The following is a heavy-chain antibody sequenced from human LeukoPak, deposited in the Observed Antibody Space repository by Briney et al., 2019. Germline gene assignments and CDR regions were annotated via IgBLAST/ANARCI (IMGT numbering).Heavy chain of an antibody. CDR2: LTGSGGGT. V-gene: IGHV3-23*01. CDR3: AKEAVEYFDY. Sequence: GGSLRLSCAASGFTFSNSGMSWVRQAPGKGLEWVSALTGSGGGTYYADSVKGRFTISRDNSKNTMYLQMNSLRAEDTAVYYCAKEAVEYFDYWGQGNLVTVSS. J-gene: IGHJ4*02. CDR1: GFTFSNSG.